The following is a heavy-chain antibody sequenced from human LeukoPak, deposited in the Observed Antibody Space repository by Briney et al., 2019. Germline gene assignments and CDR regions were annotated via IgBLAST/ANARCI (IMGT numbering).Heavy chain of an antibody. CDR3: ARGDGGSYQGRFDY. D-gene: IGHD1-26*01. CDR2: IKSDDSST. CDR1: GFTFSSYE. J-gene: IGHJ4*02. Sequence: GGSLRLSCAASGFTFSSYEMNWVRQAPGKGLVWVSRIKSDDSSTSYADSVKGRFTISRDNAKNTLYLQMNSLRAEDTAVYYCARGDGGSYQGRFDYWGQGTLVTVSS. V-gene: IGHV3-74*01.